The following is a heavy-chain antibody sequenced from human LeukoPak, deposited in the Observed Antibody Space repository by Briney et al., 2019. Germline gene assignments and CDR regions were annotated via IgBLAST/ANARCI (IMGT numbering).Heavy chain of an antibody. D-gene: IGHD5-24*01. CDR3: ARGRRDGFLEYYFDY. V-gene: IGHV3-53*01. Sequence: GRSLRLSCAASGFTVSSNYMSWVRQAPGKGLEWVSVIYSGGSTYYADSVKGRFTISRDNSKNTLYLQMNSLRAEDTAVYYCARGRRDGFLEYYFDYWGQGTLVTVSS. CDR2: IYSGGST. CDR1: GFTVSSNY. J-gene: IGHJ4*02.